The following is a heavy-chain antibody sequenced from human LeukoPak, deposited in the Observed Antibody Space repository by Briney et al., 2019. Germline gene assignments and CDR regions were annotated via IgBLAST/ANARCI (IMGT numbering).Heavy chain of an antibody. D-gene: IGHD6-19*01. CDR3: ARGWAWGVISGWYLDY. CDR1: GGSFSGYY. V-gene: IGHV4-34*01. Sequence: SETLSLTCAVYGGSFSGYYWSWIRQPPGKGREWIGEINHSGSTNYNPSLKSRVTISVDTSKNQFSLKLSSVTAADTAVYYCARGWAWGVISGWYLDYWGQGTLVTVSS. CDR2: INHSGST. J-gene: IGHJ4*02.